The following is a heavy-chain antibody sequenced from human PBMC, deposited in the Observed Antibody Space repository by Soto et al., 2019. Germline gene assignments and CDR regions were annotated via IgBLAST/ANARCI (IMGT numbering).Heavy chain of an antibody. CDR1: GFTFNNSG. CDR2: ISYDGSDK. D-gene: IGHD5-12*01. CDR3: VKDRVPGAYGNYYGMDV. V-gene: IGHV3-30*18. Sequence: GGSLRLSCRVSGFTFNNSGMHWVRQAPGKGLEWMAVISYDGSDKYYADSVKGRVIISRDNSKNTLNLEMNSLRAEDTAIYYCVKDRVPGAYGNYYGMDVWGQGATVTVSS. J-gene: IGHJ6*02.